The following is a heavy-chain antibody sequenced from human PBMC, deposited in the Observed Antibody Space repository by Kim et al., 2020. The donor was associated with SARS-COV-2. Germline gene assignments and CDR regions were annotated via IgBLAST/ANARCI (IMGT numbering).Heavy chain of an antibody. CDR2: IRNKGFGGTT. CDR1: GFTFRDYS. Sequence: GGSLRLSCRATGFTFRDYSLSWVRQAPGKGLEWVGFIRNKGFGGTTEYAASVKGRFTISRDDSKSIAYLQMNSLKIEDTGVYYCTREAYVLRFLEWSLYGLDVWGQGTTVTVSS. CDR3: TREAYVLRFLEWSLYGLDV. D-gene: IGHD3-3*01. V-gene: IGHV3-49*04. J-gene: IGHJ6*02.